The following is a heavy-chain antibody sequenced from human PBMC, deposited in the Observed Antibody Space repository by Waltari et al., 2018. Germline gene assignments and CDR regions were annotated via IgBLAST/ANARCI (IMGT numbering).Heavy chain of an antibody. CDR1: GYTFSSYG. V-gene: IGHV3-30*02. CDR2: IRYDGSNK. J-gene: IGHJ6*02. D-gene: IGHD3-10*01. CDR3: AKDRLTVLWKYGMDV. Sequence: QVQLVESGGGVVQPGGSLRLSCAASGYTFSSYGMHWVRQAPGKGLEWVAFIRYDGSNKYYADSVKGRFTISRDKSKNTLYLQMNSLRAEDTAVYYCAKDRLTVLWKYGMDVWGQGTTVTVSS.